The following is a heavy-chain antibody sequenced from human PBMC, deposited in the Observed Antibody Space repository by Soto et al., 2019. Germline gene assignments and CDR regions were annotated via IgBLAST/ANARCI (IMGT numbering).Heavy chain of an antibody. CDR2: ISYDGSNK. J-gene: IGHJ4*02. CDR1: GFTFSNAW. Sequence: GGSLRLSCAASGFTFSNAWMNWVRQAPGKGLEWVAVISYDGSNKYYADSVKGRFTISRDNSKNTLYLQMNSLRAEDTAVYYCAKDRNSGWTYFDYWGQGTLVTVSS. D-gene: IGHD6-19*01. V-gene: IGHV3-30*18. CDR3: AKDRNSGWTYFDY.